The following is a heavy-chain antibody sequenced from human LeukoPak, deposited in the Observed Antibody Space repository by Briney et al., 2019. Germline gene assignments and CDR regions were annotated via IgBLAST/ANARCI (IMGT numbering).Heavy chain of an antibody. D-gene: IGHD4-17*01. J-gene: IGHJ4*02. CDR3: ARLAMGGYGVYFDY. CDR1: GSNFTSYW. V-gene: IGHV5-51*01. CDR2: IYPGDSDT. Sequence: GESLEISCKGSGSNFTSYWIGWVRQLPGKGLEWMGIIYPGDSDTRYSPSFQGQVTISADKPISTAYLQWSSLKASDTAMYYCARLAMGGYGVYFDYWGQGTLVTVSS.